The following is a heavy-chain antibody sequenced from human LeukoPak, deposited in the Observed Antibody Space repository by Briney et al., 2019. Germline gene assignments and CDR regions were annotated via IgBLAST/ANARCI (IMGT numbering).Heavy chain of an antibody. CDR3: ASALGGQGGH. V-gene: IGHV3-74*01. D-gene: IGHD3-16*01. CDR1: GFTFRTYW. J-gene: IGHJ4*02. CDR2: ITSDGSST. Sequence: QPGGSLRISCAASGFTFRTYWMHWVRKAPGTGLVWVSNITSDGSSTTYADSVKGRFTISRDNAKNTLFLQMSGLRADDTAVYYCASALGGQGGHWGQGTLVTVSS.